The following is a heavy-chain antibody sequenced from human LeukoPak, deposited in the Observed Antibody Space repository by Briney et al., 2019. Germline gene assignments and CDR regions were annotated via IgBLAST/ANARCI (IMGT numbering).Heavy chain of an antibody. J-gene: IGHJ3*02. D-gene: IGHD3-10*01. CDR1: GYTFTSYY. CDR3: ARGRVRGVRAESSDAFDI. V-gene: IGHV1-46*01. Sequence: ASVKVSFKASGYTFTSYYMHWVRQAPGQGLEWMGIINPSCGSTSYAQKFRGRVTMTRDTSTSTVYMELSSLRSVDTAVYYCARGRVRGVRAESSDAFDIWGQGTMVTVSS. CDR2: INPSCGST.